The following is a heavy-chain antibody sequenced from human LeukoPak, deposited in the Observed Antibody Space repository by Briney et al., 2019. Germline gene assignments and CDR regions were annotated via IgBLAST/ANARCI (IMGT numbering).Heavy chain of an antibody. CDR1: GFTFSSYA. D-gene: IGHD6-13*01. CDR3: AKDLRSSSWYSSNWFDP. V-gene: IGHV3-23*01. CDR2: ISGSGGST. J-gene: IGHJ5*02. Sequence: PGGPLRLSCAASGFTFSSYAMSWVRQAPGKGLEWVSAISGSGGSTYYADSVKGRFTISRDNSKNTLYLQMNSLRAEDTAVYYCAKDLRSSSWYSSNWFDPWGQGTLVTVSS.